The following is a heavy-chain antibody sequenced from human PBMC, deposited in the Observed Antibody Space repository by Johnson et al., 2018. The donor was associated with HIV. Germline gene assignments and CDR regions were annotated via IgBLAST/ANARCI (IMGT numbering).Heavy chain of an antibody. V-gene: IGHV3-20*04. CDR3: ARDRGYWDAFDI. CDR2: INWNGDTT. CDR1: GFTVSKNY. D-gene: IGHD3-22*01. J-gene: IGHJ3*02. Sequence: VQLVESGGGLVQPGGSLRLSCAASGFTVSKNYMTWVRQAPGKGLEWVSGINWNGDTTAYADSVKGRFTISRDNAKHSLYLQMNSLRAEDTAVYYCARDRGYWDAFDIWGQGTMVTVSS.